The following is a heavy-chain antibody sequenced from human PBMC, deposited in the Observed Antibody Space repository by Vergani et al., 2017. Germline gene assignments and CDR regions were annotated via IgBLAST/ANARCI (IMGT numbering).Heavy chain of an antibody. Sequence: QVQLQESGPGLVKPSETLSLTCTVSGGSVSSGSYYWSWIRQPPGKGLVWIGYIYYSGSTNYNPSLKSRVTISVDTSKNQFSLKLSSVTAADTAVYYCARVADYYDSSGYYPDYWGQGTLVTVSS. V-gene: IGHV4-61*01. CDR1: GGSVSSGSYY. J-gene: IGHJ4*02. CDR3: ARVADYYDSSGYYPDY. CDR2: IYYSGST. D-gene: IGHD3-22*01.